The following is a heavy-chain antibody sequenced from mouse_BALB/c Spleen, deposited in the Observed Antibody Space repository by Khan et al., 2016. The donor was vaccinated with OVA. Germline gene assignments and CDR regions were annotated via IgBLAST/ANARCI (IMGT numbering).Heavy chain of an antibody. CDR1: GYSITTDYA. V-gene: IGHV3-2*02. J-gene: IGHJ2*01. D-gene: IGHD1-1*01. CDR2: ISYSGNT. CDR3: ARVYGGDFDD. Sequence: EVKLEESGPGLVKPSQSLSLTCTVTGYSITTDYAWNWIRQFPGNKLEWMGFISYSGNTKYNPSLKSRISITRDTSKNQFFLQLKSVTTEDTARNYCARVYGGDFDDWGQGTTLAVAS.